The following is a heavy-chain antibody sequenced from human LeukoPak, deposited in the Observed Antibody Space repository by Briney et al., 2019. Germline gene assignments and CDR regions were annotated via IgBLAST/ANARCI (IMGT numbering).Heavy chain of an antibody. CDR3: ARVVGPAYCGGDCYPDY. Sequence: PSDTLSLTCTVSGGFIRSSSYYWGWIRQPPGKGLEWIGTIYYSGSTSYNPSLRSRVTISVDTSKNQFSLRLSSVTAADTAVYYCARVVGPAYCGGDCYPDYWGQGTLVTVSS. CDR2: IYYSGST. CDR1: GGFIRSSSYY. J-gene: IGHJ4*02. V-gene: IGHV4-39*07. D-gene: IGHD2-21*02.